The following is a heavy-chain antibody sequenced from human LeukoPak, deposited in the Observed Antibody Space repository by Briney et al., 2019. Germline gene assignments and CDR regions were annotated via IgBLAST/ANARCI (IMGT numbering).Heavy chain of an antibody. D-gene: IGHD6-13*01. Sequence: GESLKISCQGSGYRFTTYWIGWVRQMPGKGLEWMGIIYPGDSDTRYSPSFQGQVTISADKSISTAYLQWSSLKASDTAMYYCAGEHISSWYFDLWGRGTLVTVSS. J-gene: IGHJ2*01. CDR2: IYPGDSDT. CDR1: GYRFTTYW. CDR3: AGEHISSWYFDL. V-gene: IGHV5-51*01.